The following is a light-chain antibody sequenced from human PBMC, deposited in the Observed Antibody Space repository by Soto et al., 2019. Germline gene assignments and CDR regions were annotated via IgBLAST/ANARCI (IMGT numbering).Light chain of an antibody. V-gene: IGKV3-20*01. CDR2: GAS. CDR3: QQYGRSPLLYT. CDR1: QSVTSNF. Sequence: EIVLTQSPGTLSLSPGERATLSCRASQSVTSNFLAWYQQKPGQAPRLLIYGASTRAAGVPDRFSGSGSGTDFTLTITRLEPEAFAGYYCQQYGRSPLLYTLGQGTKLGVK. J-gene: IGKJ2*01.